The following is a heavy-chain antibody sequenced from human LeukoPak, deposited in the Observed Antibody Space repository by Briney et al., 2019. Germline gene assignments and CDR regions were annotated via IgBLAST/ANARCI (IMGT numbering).Heavy chain of an antibody. CDR3: ATTYGDDRVTFDY. D-gene: IGHD4-17*01. CDR2: IIPIFGTA. Sequence: ASVKVSCKASGGTFSSYAISWLRQAPGQGLEWMGGIIPIFGTANYAQKFQGRVTITTDESTSTAYMELSSLRSEDTAVYYCATTYGDDRVTFDYWGQGTLVTVSS. V-gene: IGHV1-69*05. CDR1: GGTFSSYA. J-gene: IGHJ4*02.